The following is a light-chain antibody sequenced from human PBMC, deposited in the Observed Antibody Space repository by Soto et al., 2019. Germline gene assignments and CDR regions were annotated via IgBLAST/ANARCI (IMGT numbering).Light chain of an antibody. J-gene: IGLJ2*01. CDR3: TSWTTSTTMI. Sequence: QSALTQPASVSGSPGQSITITCTGTRSDIGAYNFVSWYQQHPGEVPKLMLYDVSIRPSGVSNRFSGSKSGNTASLTISGLPAEDEADYYCTSWTTSTTMIFGGGTKVTVL. V-gene: IGLV2-14*03. CDR1: RSDIGAYNF. CDR2: DVS.